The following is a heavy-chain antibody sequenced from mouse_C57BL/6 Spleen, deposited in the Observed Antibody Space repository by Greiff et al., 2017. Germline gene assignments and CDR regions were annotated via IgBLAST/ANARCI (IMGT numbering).Heavy chain of an antibody. CDR2: INPSNGGT. V-gene: IGHV1-53*01. D-gene: IGHD1-1*01. Sequence: QVQLKQPGTELVKPGASVKLSCKASGYTFTSYWMHWVKQRPGQGLEWIGNINPSNGGTNYNEKFKSKATLTVDKPSSTAYMQLSSLTSEDSAVYYCARSFITTVVATRGCDYWGQGTTLTVSS. CDR3: ARSFITTVVATRGCDY. J-gene: IGHJ2*01. CDR1: GYTFTSYW.